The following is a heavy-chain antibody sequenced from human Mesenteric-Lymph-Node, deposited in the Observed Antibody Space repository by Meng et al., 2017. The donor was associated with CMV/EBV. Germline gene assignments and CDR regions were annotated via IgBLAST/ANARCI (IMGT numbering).Heavy chain of an antibody. Sequence: ASVKVSCKASGYTFTSYGISWVRQAPGQGHEWMGWISAYNGNTNYAQKLQGRVTMTTDTSTSTAYMELRSLRSDDTAVYYCASSIRGDYYFDYWGQGTLVTVSS. CDR2: ISAYNGNT. V-gene: IGHV1-18*01. CDR3: ASSIRGDYYFDY. CDR1: GYTFTSYG. D-gene: IGHD3-3*02. J-gene: IGHJ4*02.